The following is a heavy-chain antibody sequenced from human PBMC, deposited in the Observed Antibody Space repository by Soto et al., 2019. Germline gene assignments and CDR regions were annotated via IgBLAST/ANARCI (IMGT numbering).Heavy chain of an antibody. J-gene: IGHJ4*02. CDR2: ISDDGSIK. Sequence: QVQLVESGGGVVQPGRSLRLSCAGSGFSFTTYAMHWVRQAPGKGLEWVAVISDDGSIKYYADSVKGRFTISRDNSKNTFSLQMNSLRGDDTAVYFCARAIETAMDPCDYWGQGTLVTVSS. V-gene: IGHV3-30-3*01. CDR3: ARAIETAMDPCDY. CDR1: GFSFTTYA. D-gene: IGHD5-18*01.